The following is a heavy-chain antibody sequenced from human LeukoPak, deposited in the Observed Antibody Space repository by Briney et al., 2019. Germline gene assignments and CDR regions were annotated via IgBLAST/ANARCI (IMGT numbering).Heavy chain of an antibody. CDR1: GFTFSDYN. Sequence: GGSLRLSCAASGFTFSDYNMNWVRQAPGKGLEWVSSITSSSSYMYYADSVKGRFTISRDNAGNSLYLQMNSLRAEDTAVYYCARGGSSSLVISVHWGQGTLVTVSS. CDR2: ITSSSSYM. CDR3: ARGGSSSLVISVH. V-gene: IGHV3-21*01. J-gene: IGHJ4*02. D-gene: IGHD6-6*01.